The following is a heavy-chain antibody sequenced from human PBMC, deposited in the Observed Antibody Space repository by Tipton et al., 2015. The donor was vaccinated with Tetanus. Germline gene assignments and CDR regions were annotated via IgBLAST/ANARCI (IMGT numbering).Heavy chain of an antibody. CDR3: ATDMSVDTGYDY. V-gene: IGHV1-46*01. Sequence: QSGPEVKKPGASVKVSCKASGYTLTSYHMHWVRQAPGQGLEWMGIINPIGGSTSYAQKFQGRITIAADESTSTAYMELSSLKSEDTAVYYCATDMSVDTGYDYWGRGTLVTVSS. D-gene: IGHD5-18*01. CDR2: INPIGGST. CDR1: GYTLTSYH. J-gene: IGHJ4*02.